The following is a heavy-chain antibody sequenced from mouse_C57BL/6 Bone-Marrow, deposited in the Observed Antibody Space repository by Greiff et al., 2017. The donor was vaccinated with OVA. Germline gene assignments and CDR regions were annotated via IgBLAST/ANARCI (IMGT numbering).Heavy chain of an antibody. V-gene: IGHV5-16*01. Sequence: EVMLVESEGGLVQPGSSMKLSCTASGFTFSDYYMAWVRQVPEKGLEWVANINYDGSSTYYLDSLKSRFIISRDNAKNILYLQMSSLKSEDTATYYCARLLATLYYFDYWGQGTTLTVSS. CDR2: INYDGSST. J-gene: IGHJ2*01. CDR1: GFTFSDYY. CDR3: ARLLATLYYFDY. D-gene: IGHD6-1*01.